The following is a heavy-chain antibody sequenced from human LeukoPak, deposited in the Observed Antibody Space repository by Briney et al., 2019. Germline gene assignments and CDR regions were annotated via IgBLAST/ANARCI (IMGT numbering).Heavy chain of an antibody. CDR1: GFTFSSYA. Sequence: GGSLRLSCAASGFTFSSYAMSWVRQAPGKGLEWVSAISGSGGSTYYADSVKGRFTISRDDSKDTLYLQMNSLRAEDTAVYYCAKDRGYYDSSGYYDHFDYWGQGTLVTVSS. D-gene: IGHD3-22*01. CDR2: ISGSGGST. CDR3: AKDRGYYDSSGYYDHFDY. V-gene: IGHV3-23*01. J-gene: IGHJ4*02.